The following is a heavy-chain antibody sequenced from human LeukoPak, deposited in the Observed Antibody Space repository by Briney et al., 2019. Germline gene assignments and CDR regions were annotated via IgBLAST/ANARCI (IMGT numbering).Heavy chain of an antibody. J-gene: IGHJ4*02. Sequence: GGSLRLSCAASGFSFSSYSMNWVRQAPGKGLEWVSSISSRNSYIYYADSVKGRFTTSRDNAKNSLYLQMNSLRAEDTAVYYCAREGPITGLDILTGYQDYWGQGTLVTVSS. D-gene: IGHD3-9*01. CDR1: GFSFSSYS. V-gene: IGHV3-21*01. CDR3: AREGPITGLDILTGYQDY. CDR2: ISSRNSYI.